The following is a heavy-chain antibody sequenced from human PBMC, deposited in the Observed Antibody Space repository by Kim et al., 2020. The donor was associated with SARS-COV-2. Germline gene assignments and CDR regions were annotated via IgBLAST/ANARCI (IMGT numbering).Heavy chain of an antibody. D-gene: IGHD5-18*01. Sequence: GGSLRLSCAASGFTFSSYGMHWVRQAPGKGLEWVAVIWYDGSNKYYADSVKGRFTISRDNSKNTLYLQMNSLRAEDTAVYYCARDFLGYGYSDYWGQGTLVTVSS. J-gene: IGHJ4*02. V-gene: IGHV3-33*01. CDR3: ARDFLGYGYSDY. CDR2: IWYDGSNK. CDR1: GFTFSSYG.